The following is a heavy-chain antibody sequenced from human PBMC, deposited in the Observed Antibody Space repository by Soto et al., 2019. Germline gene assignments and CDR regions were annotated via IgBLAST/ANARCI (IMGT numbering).Heavy chain of an antibody. V-gene: IGHV3-73*02. Sequence: EVQLVESGGGLVQPGGSLKLSCAASGFTFSDSTMHWVRQASGKGLEWVGRIRNKANSYATAYAASVKGRFTVSRDDSKNTAYLQMNGLKTEDTAVYYCTSSFVVVTAIAASWGQGTLVPVSS. CDR2: IRNKANSYAT. J-gene: IGHJ5*02. CDR1: GFTFSDST. CDR3: TSSFVVVTAIAAS. D-gene: IGHD2-21*02.